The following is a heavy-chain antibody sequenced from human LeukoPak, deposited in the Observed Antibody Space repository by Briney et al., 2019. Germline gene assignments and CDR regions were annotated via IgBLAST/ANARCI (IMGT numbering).Heavy chain of an antibody. CDR3: ARTSGLVGARTGWDYFDY. Sequence: GESLKISCKGSGNSFTSYWIGWVRQMPGKRLEWMGIIYPDDSDTRYSPSFKGQVTISADKSISTAYLQWSSLKASDTAMYYCARTSGLVGARTGWDYFDYWGQGTLVTVSS. CDR2: IYPDDSDT. V-gene: IGHV5-51*01. D-gene: IGHD1-26*01. CDR1: GNSFTSYW. J-gene: IGHJ4*02.